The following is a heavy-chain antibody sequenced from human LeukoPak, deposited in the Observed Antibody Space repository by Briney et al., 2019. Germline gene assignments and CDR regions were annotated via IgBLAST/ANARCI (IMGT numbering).Heavy chain of an antibody. CDR2: ISAYNGNT. D-gene: IGHD2-15*01. J-gene: IGHJ6*03. CDR1: GYTFTSYG. V-gene: IGHV1-18*01. CDR3: ARAATDYYYMDV. Sequence: ASVKVSCKASGYTFTSYGISWVRQAPGQGLEWMAWISAYNGNTNYAQKLQGRVTMTTDTSTSTAYMELRSLRSDDTAVYYCARAATDYYYMDVWGKGTTVTISS.